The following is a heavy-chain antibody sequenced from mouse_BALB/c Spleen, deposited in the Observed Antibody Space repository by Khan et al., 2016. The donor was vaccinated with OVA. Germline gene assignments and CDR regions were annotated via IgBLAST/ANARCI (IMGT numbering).Heavy chain of an antibody. V-gene: IGHV2-2*02. CDR3: ARNGDYVHWYFDV. CDR2: IWSGASS. CDR1: GFSLRSYG. D-gene: IGHD2-13*01. J-gene: IGHJ1*01. Sequence: VQLIPSGPGLVQPSQSLSITCTASGFSLRSYGVHCVLQSPGKGLEWLGVIWSGASSDYYAAFISRLNISKDNSKSQVFFKMNSLQANDTAIYYCARNGDYVHWYFDVWGAGTTVTVSS.